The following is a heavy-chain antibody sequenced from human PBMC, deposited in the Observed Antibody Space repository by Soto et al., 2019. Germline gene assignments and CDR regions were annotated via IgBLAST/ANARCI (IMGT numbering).Heavy chain of an antibody. V-gene: IGHV4-34*01. CDR1: GGSFSGYY. CDR2: INHSGST. D-gene: IGHD3-22*01. Sequence: SETLSLTCAVYGGSFSGYYWIWIRQTPGKGLEWIGEINHSGSTNYNPSLKSRVTISVDTSKNQFSLKLSSVTAADTAVYYCARGWYYYDSSGYRYYYYGMDVWGQGTTVTVSS. CDR3: ARGWYYYDSSGYRYYYYGMDV. J-gene: IGHJ6*02.